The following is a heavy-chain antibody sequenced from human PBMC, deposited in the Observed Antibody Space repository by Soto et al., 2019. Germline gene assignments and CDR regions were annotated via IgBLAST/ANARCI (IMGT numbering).Heavy chain of an antibody. V-gene: IGHV1-69*13. D-gene: IGHD3-22*01. CDR1: GGTFSSYA. Sequence: SVKVSCKASGGTFSSYAISWVRQAPGQGREWMGGIIPIFGTANYAQKFQGRVTITADESTSTAYMELSSLRSEDTAVYYCARGVVITTYYYYYYGMDVWGQGXTVTVYS. CDR3: ARGVVITTYYYYYYGMDV. J-gene: IGHJ6*02. CDR2: IIPIFGTA.